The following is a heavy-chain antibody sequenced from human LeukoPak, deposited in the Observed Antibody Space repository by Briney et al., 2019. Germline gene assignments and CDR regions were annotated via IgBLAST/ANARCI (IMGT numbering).Heavy chain of an antibody. CDR2: ISSSGTTI. J-gene: IGHJ4*02. CDR3: ARSRRTVVVVAASDY. D-gene: IGHD2-15*01. V-gene: IGHV3-48*01. Sequence: GGSLRLSCAASGFTFRTSGMNWVRQAPGKGLEWVSYISSSGTTISYAQSVKGRFTITRDNAQNTLYLQMNSLRAEDTAVYYCARSRRTVVVVAASDYWGQGTLVTVSS. CDR1: GFTFRTSG.